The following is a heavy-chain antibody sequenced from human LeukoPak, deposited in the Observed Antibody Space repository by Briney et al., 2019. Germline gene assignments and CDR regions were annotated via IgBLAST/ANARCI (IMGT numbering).Heavy chain of an antibody. V-gene: IGHV3-11*04. CDR2: ISSSGSTI. CDR1: GFTFSDYY. D-gene: IGHD3-10*01. Sequence: GGSLRLSCAASGFTFSDYYMSWIRQAPGKGLEWVSYISSSGSTIYYADSVKGRFTISRDNAKNSLYLHMNSLRAEDTAVYYCARDSRLLWFGELLGWGQGTLVTVSS. CDR3: ARDSRLLWFGELLG. J-gene: IGHJ4*02.